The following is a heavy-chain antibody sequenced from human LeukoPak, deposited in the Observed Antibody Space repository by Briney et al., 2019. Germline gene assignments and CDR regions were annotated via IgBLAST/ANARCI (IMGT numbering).Heavy chain of an antibody. D-gene: IGHD1-26*01. CDR1: GFTFSSYS. CDR2: ISSSSSYI. Sequence: AGGSLRLSCAASGFTFSSYSMNWVRQAPGKGLEWVSSISSSSSYIYYADSVKGRFTISRDNAKNSLYLQMNSLRAEDTVVYYCAKASRGIVGATPEYWGQGTLVTVSS. CDR3: AKASRGIVGATPEY. V-gene: IGHV3-21*04. J-gene: IGHJ4*02.